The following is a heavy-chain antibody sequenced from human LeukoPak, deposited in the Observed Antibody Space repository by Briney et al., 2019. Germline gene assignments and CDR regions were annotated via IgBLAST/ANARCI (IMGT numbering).Heavy chain of an antibody. CDR3: ARDPWVSGGYSQGWFDP. D-gene: IGHD1-26*01. CDR1: GDSVSSNSAA. CDR2: TYYRSKWYN. V-gene: IGHV6-1*01. Sequence: SQTLSLTCAISGDSVSSNSAAWNWIRQSPSRGLEWLGRTYYRSKWYNDYAVSVKSRIAINPDTSKNQFSLQLNSVTPEDTAVYYCARDPWVSGGYSQGWFDPWGQGTLVTVSS. J-gene: IGHJ5*02.